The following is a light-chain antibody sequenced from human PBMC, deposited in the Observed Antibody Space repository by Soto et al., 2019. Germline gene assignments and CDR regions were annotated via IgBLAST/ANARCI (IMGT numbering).Light chain of an antibody. CDR3: SSYTSKGTPFV. Sequence: QSVLTQPASVSGSPGQSITISCTGTNSDVGGYNFVSWYQQHPGKAPKLMIYDVSNRPSGVSNRFSGSKSGNTASLNISGLRAEDGDDYYGSSYTSKGTPFVFGLGTKPTAL. CDR2: DVS. J-gene: IGLJ1*01. CDR1: NSDVGGYNF. V-gene: IGLV2-14*01.